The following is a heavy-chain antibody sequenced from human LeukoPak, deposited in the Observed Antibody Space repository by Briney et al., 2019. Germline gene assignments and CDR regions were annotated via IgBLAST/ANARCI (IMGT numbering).Heavy chain of an antibody. D-gene: IGHD1-1*01. CDR3: ARDLRDNWNDELRYFDY. V-gene: IGHV3-21*01. Sequence: GGSLRLSCAASGFTFSTYWMNWVRQAPGKGLEWVSSISSSSSYIYYADSVKGRFTISRDNAKNSLYLQMNSLRAEDTAVYYCARDLRDNWNDELRYFDYWGQGTLVTVSS. CDR2: ISSSSSYI. J-gene: IGHJ4*02. CDR1: GFTFSTYW.